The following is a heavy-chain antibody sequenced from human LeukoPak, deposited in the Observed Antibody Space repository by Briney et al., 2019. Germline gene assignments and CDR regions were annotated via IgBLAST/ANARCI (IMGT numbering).Heavy chain of an antibody. J-gene: IGHJ4*02. CDR2: IIPIFGTA. V-gene: IGHV1-69*13. CDR1: GGTFSSYA. Sequence: GASVKVSCKASGGTFSSYAISWVRQAPGQGLEWMGGIIPIFGTANYAQKFQGRVTITADESTSTAYMELSSLRSEDTAVYYCAREEGNGEGIAVAGTLGYWGQGTLVTVSS. CDR3: AREEGNGEGIAVAGTLGY. D-gene: IGHD6-19*01.